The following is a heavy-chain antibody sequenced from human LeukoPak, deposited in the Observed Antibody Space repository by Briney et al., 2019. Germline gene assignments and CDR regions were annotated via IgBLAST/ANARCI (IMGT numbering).Heavy chain of an antibody. CDR2: ISSSSYI. CDR3: ARDHPKLRWPPDY. V-gene: IGHV3-21*01. Sequence: GRSLRLSCAASGFTFSSYSMTWVRQAPGRGLEWVSSISSSSYIYYADSVKGRFTISRDNAKNSLYLQMNSLRAEDTAVYYCARDHPKLRWPPDYWGQGTLVTVSS. CDR1: GFTFSSYS. D-gene: IGHD4-23*01. J-gene: IGHJ4*02.